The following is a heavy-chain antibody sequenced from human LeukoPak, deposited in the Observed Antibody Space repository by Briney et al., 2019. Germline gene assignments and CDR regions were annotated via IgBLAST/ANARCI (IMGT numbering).Heavy chain of an antibody. Sequence: ASVKVSCKASGYTFTGYYIYWVRQAPGQGLEWMGWINPNSGGTDYARKFQGRVALTRDTSITTSYMDLSGLRSDDTAVYYCAKVQYLTLDAFDIWGRGTMVTVS. V-gene: IGHV1-2*02. CDR3: AKVQYLTLDAFDI. D-gene: IGHD2-21*02. CDR1: GYTFTGYY. J-gene: IGHJ3*02. CDR2: INPNSGGT.